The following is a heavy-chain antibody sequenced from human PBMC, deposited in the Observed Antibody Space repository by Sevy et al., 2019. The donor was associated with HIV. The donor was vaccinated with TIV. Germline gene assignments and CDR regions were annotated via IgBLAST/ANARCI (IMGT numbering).Heavy chain of an antibody. CDR2: LSFGCGEI. V-gene: IGHV3-23*01. Sequence: GGSLRLSCAASGFTFSKYSMSWVRRPPGKGLEWVSSLSFGCGEINYADSVKGRFTISRGNSKSSVYLQMNNLRPEDTAVYYCAREGCTKPHDYWGQGTLVTVSS. CDR3: AREGCTKPHDY. D-gene: IGHD2-8*01. J-gene: IGHJ4*02. CDR1: GFTFSKYS.